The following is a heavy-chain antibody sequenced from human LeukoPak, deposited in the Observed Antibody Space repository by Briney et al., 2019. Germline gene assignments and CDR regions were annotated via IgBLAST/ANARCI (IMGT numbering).Heavy chain of an antibody. CDR3: ARDCCSSTSCYYDY. V-gene: IGHV1-69*04. J-gene: IGHJ4*02. CDR2: IIPILGIA. CDR1: GGTFCSYA. Sequence: SVKVSCKASGGTFCSYAISWVRQAPGQGLEWMGRIIPILGIANYAQKFQGRVTITADKSTSTAYMELSSLRSEDTAVYYCARDCCSSTSCYYDYWGQGTLVTVSS. D-gene: IGHD2-2*01.